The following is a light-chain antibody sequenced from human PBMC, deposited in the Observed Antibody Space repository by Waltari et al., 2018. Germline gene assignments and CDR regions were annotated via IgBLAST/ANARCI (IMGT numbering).Light chain of an antibody. CDR2: DAS. V-gene: IGKV3-11*01. Sequence: EIVLTQSPATLSLSPRERATLSCRASQTIGIYVAWYQQKPSQAPRLLIYDASTRATGIPARISGSGSGTDFTLTISSLEPEDFAVYFCQHRGPWPPYTFGQGTKLEIK. J-gene: IGKJ2*01. CDR3: QHRGPWPPYT. CDR1: QTIGIY.